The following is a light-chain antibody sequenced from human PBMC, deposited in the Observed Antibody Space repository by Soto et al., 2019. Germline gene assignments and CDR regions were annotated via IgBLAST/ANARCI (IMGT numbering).Light chain of an antibody. V-gene: IGKV2-28*01. CDR3: MQALQTTPS. CDR1: QRLLHRNGYNY. Sequence: DIVLTQSPLSLPVTPGEPASISCRSSQRLLHRNGYNYLDWYLQKPGQSPQLLIYLGSNRASGVPDRFSGSGSGTDFTLKISRVEAEDVGIYYCMQALQTTPSFGGGTKVELK. CDR2: LGS. J-gene: IGKJ4*01.